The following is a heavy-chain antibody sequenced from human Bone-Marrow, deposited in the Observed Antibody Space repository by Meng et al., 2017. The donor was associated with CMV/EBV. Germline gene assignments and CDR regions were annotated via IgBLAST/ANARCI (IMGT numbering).Heavy chain of an antibody. D-gene: IGHD3-3*01. Sequence: GGSLRPSCAASGFSFSTYWMHWVRQAPGKGLVWVARISSDGSSTSYADSVKGRFTFSRDNAKNSLYLQMNSLRAEDTAVYYCARDRDYDFWSGSTYYYYGMDVWGQGTTVTVSS. CDR1: GFSFSTYW. CDR3: ARDRDYDFWSGSTYYYYGMDV. V-gene: IGHV3-74*01. J-gene: IGHJ6*02. CDR2: ISSDGSST.